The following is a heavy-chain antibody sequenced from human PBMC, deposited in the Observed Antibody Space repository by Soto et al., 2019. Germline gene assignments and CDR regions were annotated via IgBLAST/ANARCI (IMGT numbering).Heavy chain of an antibody. CDR3: ARYSQYSTGWKGFDS. J-gene: IGHJ4*02. Sequence: QVQLVQSGGELKKPGASVKVSCKASGYTFTNYAISWVRQAPGRGLEWMGWVNTYNGNPNYAQIFQGRVTMTTDTSTGTAYMELRSLKFDDTAIYYCARYSQYSTGWKGFDSWGQGTLVTVSS. V-gene: IGHV1-18*01. CDR2: VNTYNGNP. D-gene: IGHD6-25*01. CDR1: GYTFTNYA.